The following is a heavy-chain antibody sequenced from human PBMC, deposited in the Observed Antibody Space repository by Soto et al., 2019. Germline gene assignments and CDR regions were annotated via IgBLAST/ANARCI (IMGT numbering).Heavy chain of an antibody. V-gene: IGHV1-3*01. Sequence: ASVKVSCKASGYTFTSYAMHWVRQAPGQRLEWMGWINAGNGNTKYSQKFQGRVTITRDTSASTAYMELSSLRSEDTAVYYCAREELRIRYDILTGYSYGMDVWGQGTTVTVSS. CDR3: AREELRIRYDILTGYSYGMDV. CDR1: GYTFTSYA. J-gene: IGHJ6*02. D-gene: IGHD3-9*01. CDR2: INAGNGNT.